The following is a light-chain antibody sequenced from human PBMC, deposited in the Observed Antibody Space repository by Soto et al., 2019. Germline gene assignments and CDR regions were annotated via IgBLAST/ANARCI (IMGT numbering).Light chain of an antibody. CDR2: DNN. V-gene: IGLV1-51*01. Sequence: QSVLTQRPSVSAAPGQKVTISCSGSSSNIGNNYVSWYQQLPGTAPKLLIYDNNKRPSGIPDRFSGSKSGTSATLGITGLQTGDEADYYCGTWDSNLSAYVFGTGTKVTV. CDR1: SSNIGNNY. J-gene: IGLJ1*01. CDR3: GTWDSNLSAYV.